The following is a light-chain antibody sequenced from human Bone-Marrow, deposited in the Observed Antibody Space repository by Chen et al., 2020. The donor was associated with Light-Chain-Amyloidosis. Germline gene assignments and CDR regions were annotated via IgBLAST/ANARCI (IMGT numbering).Light chain of an antibody. J-gene: IGLJ3*02. CDR1: NIGSTS. CDR2: DDG. Sequence: SYVLTQPSSVSVAPGQTATIACGGNNIGSTSVHWYQQTPGQAPLLVVYDDGDRPSGIPERLSGSNSGNTATLTISRLEAGDEAVYYCQVWDRSSDRPVFGGGTKLTVL. V-gene: IGLV3-21*02. CDR3: QVWDRSSDRPV.